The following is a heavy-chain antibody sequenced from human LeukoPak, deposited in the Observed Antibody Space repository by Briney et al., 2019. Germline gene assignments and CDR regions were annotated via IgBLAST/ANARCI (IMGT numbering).Heavy chain of an antibody. V-gene: IGHV3-53*04. D-gene: IGHD6-19*01. J-gene: IGHJ4*02. Sequence: GGSLRLSCAASGFNVSSNYMSWVRQAPGKGLEWVSVLYGAGSTYYADSVKGRFTISRHDSQNTLFLQMNSLRAEDTAVYYCARGGTPGFSTGRIDYWGQGTLVTVSS. CDR1: GFNVSSNY. CDR3: ARGGTPGFSTGRIDY. CDR2: LYGAGST.